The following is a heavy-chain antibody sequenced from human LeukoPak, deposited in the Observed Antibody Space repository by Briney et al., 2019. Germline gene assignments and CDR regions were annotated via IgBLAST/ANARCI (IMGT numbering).Heavy chain of an antibody. CDR3: ARGLYYYDSSGYLDC. D-gene: IGHD3-22*01. V-gene: IGHV3-30-3*01. J-gene: IGHJ4*02. Sequence: GGSLRLSCAASGFTFSSYAMHWVRQAPGKGLEWVAVISYDGSNKYYADSVKGRFTISRDNSKNTLYLQMNSLRAEDTAVYYCARGLYYYDSSGYLDCWGQGTLVTVSS. CDR2: ISYDGSNK. CDR1: GFTFSSYA.